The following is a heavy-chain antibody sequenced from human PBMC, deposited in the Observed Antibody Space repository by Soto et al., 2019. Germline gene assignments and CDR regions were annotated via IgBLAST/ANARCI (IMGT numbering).Heavy chain of an antibody. D-gene: IGHD3-16*01. Sequence: QVQLVQSGPELKKPGTSVTVSCKASGYTFATYAVSWVRQAPGQGLEWMGWISAYNGNTINAQKFQGRVTLTTDTSKSTVYMALTSLTSDDTAVYYCARVGGALGDLDYWGQGTLVTVSS. V-gene: IGHV1-18*01. CDR2: ISAYNGNT. CDR3: ARVGGALGDLDY. CDR1: GYTFATYA. J-gene: IGHJ4*02.